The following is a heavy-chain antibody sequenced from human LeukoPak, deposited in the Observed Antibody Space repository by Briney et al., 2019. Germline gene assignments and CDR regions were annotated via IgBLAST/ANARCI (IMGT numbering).Heavy chain of an antibody. CDR2: VSYDGSNK. D-gene: IGHD3-10*01. CDR1: GFIFSNYA. J-gene: IGHJ4*02. Sequence: GGSLRLSCAASGFIFSNYAMHWVRQAPGKGLEWLIFVSYDGSNKYYADSVKGRSTISRDNSKNTLYLQMNSLRAEDTAVYYCARDTYGSDYWGQGTLVTVSS. V-gene: IGHV3-30*04. CDR3: ARDTYGSDY.